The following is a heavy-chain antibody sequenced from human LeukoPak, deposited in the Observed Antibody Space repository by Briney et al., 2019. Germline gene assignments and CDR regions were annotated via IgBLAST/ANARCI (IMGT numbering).Heavy chain of an antibody. CDR1: GFTFSSYW. CDR3: AKDLVVGATTDY. V-gene: IGHV3-74*01. J-gene: IGHJ4*02. CDR2: INTDGSST. D-gene: IGHD1-26*01. Sequence: PGGSLRLSCAASGFTFSSYWMHWVRQAPGKGLVWVSRINTDGSSTSYADSVKGRFTISRDNSKNTLYLQMNSLRAEDTAVYYCAKDLVVGATTDYWGQGTLVTVSS.